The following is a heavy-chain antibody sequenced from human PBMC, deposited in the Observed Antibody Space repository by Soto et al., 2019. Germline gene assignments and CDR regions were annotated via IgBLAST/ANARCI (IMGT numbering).Heavy chain of an antibody. Sequence: GASVKVSCKASGYTFTGYYMHWVRQAPGQGLEWMGWINPNSGGTNYAQKFQGRVTMTRDTSISTAYMELSRLRSDDTAVYYCARVGIAAAGRQGWFDPWGQGTLVTVSS. CDR1: GYTFTGYY. D-gene: IGHD6-25*01. V-gene: IGHV1-2*02. CDR2: INPNSGGT. CDR3: ARVGIAAAGRQGWFDP. J-gene: IGHJ5*02.